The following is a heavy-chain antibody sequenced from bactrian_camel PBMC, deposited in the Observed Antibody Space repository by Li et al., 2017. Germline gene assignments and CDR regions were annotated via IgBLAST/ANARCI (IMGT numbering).Heavy chain of an antibody. CDR2: VNSGSGNT. V-gene: IGHV3S25*01. J-gene: IGHJ6*01. Sequence: QVQLVESGGGLVQPGGSLRLSCATSGFSFSSYWMNWVRQAPGKGLEWVSSVNSGSGNTHYADSVKGRFTISRDNAKNTVYLQMNSLKSEDTALYYCATTGFDFWGRGTQVTVS. D-gene: IGHD5*01. CDR1: GFSFSSYW. CDR3: ATTGFDF.